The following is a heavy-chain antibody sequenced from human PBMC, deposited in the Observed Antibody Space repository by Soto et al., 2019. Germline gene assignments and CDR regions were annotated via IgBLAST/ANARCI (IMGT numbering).Heavy chain of an antibody. CDR3: ARDRGPNSYFDY. CDR2: IYYSGTT. Sequence: SETLSFTCTVSGGSISNYYWSWVRRPPGKGLEWIGYIYYSGTTNYNPSLKSRVTISVDTSKNQFSLKVTSVTAADTAVYYCARDRGPNSYFDYWGRGTLVTVSS. CDR1: GGSISNYY. J-gene: IGHJ4*02. D-gene: IGHD7-27*01. V-gene: IGHV4-59*01.